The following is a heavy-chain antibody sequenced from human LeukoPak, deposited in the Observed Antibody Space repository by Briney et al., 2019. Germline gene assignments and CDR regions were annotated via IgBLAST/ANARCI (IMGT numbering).Heavy chain of an antibody. D-gene: IGHD1-7*01. CDR1: GYNFGAYY. Sequence: GASVKVSCKASGYNFGAYYINWVRQAPGQGLELMGWINPHSGGTNFAQNFQGRVTMTSDTSINTAYLQLNSLTSDDTAVYYCARAFSRGNYNVGIALAIWGQGTLVTVSA. J-gene: IGHJ3*02. V-gene: IGHV1-2*02. CDR3: ARAFSRGNYNVGIALAI. CDR2: INPHSGGT.